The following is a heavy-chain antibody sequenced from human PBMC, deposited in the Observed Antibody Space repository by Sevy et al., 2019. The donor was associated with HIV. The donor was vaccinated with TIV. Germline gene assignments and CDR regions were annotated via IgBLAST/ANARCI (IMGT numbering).Heavy chain of an antibody. V-gene: IGHV3-30-3*01. J-gene: IGHJ4*02. CDR3: ARGSDDYVWGSYRAVDY. D-gene: IGHD3-16*02. Sequence: GGSLRLSCAASGFTFSSYAMHWVRQAPGKGLEWVAVISYDGSNKYYGDSVKGRFTISRDNSKNTLYLQMNSLRAEDTAVYYCARGSDDYVWGSYRAVDYWGQGTLVTVSS. CDR1: GFTFSSYA. CDR2: ISYDGSNK.